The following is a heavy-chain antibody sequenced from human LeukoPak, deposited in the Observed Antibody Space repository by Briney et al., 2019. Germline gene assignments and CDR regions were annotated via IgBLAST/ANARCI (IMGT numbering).Heavy chain of an antibody. CDR1: GFTFSSYG. Sequence: PGGSLRLSCAASGFTFSSYGMHWVRQAPGKGLEWVAVIWYDGSNKYYADSVKGRFTISRDNSKNTLYLQMNSLRAEDTAVYYCARGRRAYYYYGMDVWGQGTTVTVSS. CDR3: ARGRRAYYYYGMDV. V-gene: IGHV3-33*01. CDR2: IWYDGSNK. J-gene: IGHJ6*02.